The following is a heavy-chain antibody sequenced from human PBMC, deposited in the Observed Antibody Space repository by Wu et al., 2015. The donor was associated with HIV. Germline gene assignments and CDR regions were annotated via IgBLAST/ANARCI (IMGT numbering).Heavy chain of an antibody. CDR3: VRKNGYSGYYPFDL. CDR2: IGVSNGNT. V-gene: IGHV1-18*01. Sequence: QVQLVQSGAEVRNPGASVKVSCKASGYSFVRYSLNWVRQAPGQGLEWMGWIGVSNGNTIYAQKFQGRVIMTTDKPTSTVYMELKSLTSDDTAIYYCVRKNGYSGYYPFDLWGQGTLVTVSS. D-gene: IGHD5-12*01. CDR1: GYSFVRYS. J-gene: IGHJ4*02.